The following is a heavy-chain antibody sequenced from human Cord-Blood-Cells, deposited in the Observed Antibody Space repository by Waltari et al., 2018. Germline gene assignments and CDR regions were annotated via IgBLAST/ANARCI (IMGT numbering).Heavy chain of an antibody. CDR1: GGSISSSSYY. CDR2: IDYSGSS. Sequence: QLQLQESGPGLVKPSETLSLTCTVSGGSISSSSYYWGWIRQPPGKGLEWIGRIDYSGSSYYNPSLKSRVTISVDTSKNQFSRKLSSGTGADTAVYYCARHVYDFWSGYYFDYWGQGTLVTVSS. D-gene: IGHD3-3*01. V-gene: IGHV4-39*01. J-gene: IGHJ4*02. CDR3: ARHVYDFWSGYYFDY.